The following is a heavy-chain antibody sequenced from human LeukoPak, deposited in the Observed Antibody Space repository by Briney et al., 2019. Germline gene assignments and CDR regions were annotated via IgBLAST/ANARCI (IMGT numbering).Heavy chain of an antibody. CDR3: ARHSPVGIFYFDY. J-gene: IGHJ4*02. Sequence: SETLSLTCTVSGGSISSSSYYWGWIRQPPGKGLEWIGSIYYSGSTYYNPSLKSRVTISVDTSKNQFSLKLSSVTAADAAVYYCARHSPVGIFYFDYWGQGTLVTVSS. V-gene: IGHV4-39*01. CDR2: IYYSGST. CDR1: GGSISSSSYY. D-gene: IGHD1-26*01.